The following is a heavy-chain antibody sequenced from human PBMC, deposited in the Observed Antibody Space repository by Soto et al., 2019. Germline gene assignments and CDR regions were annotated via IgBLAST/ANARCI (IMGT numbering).Heavy chain of an antibody. D-gene: IGHD7-27*01. CDR3: AKDRVTGDYGVNAVDI. J-gene: IGHJ3*02. V-gene: IGHV3-23*01. CDR2: ISGRGENT. CDR1: GFTFSVFA. Sequence: EVQLLESGGGLVQPGGSLRLSCAASGFTFSVFAMSWVRQAPGKGLELVSTISGRGENTYYADSVKGRFTIAIDNSKNTLNLQMNSLRGEDTAVYYCAKDRVTGDYGVNAVDIWGQGTMVTVAS.